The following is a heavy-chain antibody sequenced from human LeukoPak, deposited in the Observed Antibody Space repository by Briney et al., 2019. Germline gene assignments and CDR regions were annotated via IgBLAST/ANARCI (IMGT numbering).Heavy chain of an antibody. Sequence: PSETLSLTCDVSGYSIRSGSYWGWIRQPPGKGLEWIGCMFHSGDTYHNPSLKSRVTISADTSKNQFSLKLTSVTAADTAVYYCATVGAYGDYARHDYWGQGTLVTVSS. CDR2: MFHSGDT. CDR1: GYSIRSGSY. D-gene: IGHD4-17*01. J-gene: IGHJ4*02. V-gene: IGHV4-38-2*01. CDR3: ATVGAYGDYARHDY.